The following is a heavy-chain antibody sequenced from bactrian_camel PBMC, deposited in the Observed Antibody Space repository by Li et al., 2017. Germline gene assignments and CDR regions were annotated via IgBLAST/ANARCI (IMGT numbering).Heavy chain of an antibody. CDR2: ISSDGTT. D-gene: IGHD7*01. V-gene: IGHV3S53*01. Sequence: VQLVESGGGSVPAGGSLKLSCVVSEDLFRHCQMGWYRQSLGKERDYESRELVASISSDGTTTYADSVKGRVTISVDKNKNTMYLQMNGLKTEDTAVYYCQPAGRSYVDIACRASLGQGTQVTVTS. CDR1: EDLFRHC. J-gene: IGHJ4*01.